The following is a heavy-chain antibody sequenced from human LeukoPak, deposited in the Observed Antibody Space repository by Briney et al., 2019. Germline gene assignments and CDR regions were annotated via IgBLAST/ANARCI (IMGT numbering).Heavy chain of an antibody. Sequence: SETLSLTCAVYGGSFSGYYWSWIRQPAGKGLEWIGRIYTSGSTNYNPSLKSRVTMSVDTSKNQFSLKLSSVTAADTAVYYCARVTGYVIEDNFDYWGQGTLVTVSS. J-gene: IGHJ4*02. CDR1: GGSFSGYY. CDR2: IYTSGST. CDR3: ARVTGYVIEDNFDY. V-gene: IGHV4-59*10. D-gene: IGHD2-15*01.